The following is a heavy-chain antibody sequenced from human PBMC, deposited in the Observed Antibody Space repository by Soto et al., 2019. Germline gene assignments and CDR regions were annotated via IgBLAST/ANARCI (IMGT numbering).Heavy chain of an antibody. Sequence: DCAMIRKRKAPGKGLEGVSGISWNSDLIGYADSVKGRFTISRDNAKNSLHLQMNSLTTEDTALYYCLKDTYIMVGATRFDFWFLGTRVTVS. V-gene: IGHV3-9*01. D-gene: IGHD1-26*01. J-gene: IGHJ4*02. CDR1: DCA. CDR3: LKDTYIMVGATRFDF. CDR2: ISWNSDLI.